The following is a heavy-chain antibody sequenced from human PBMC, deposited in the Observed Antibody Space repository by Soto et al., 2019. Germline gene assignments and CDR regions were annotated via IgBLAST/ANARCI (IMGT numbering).Heavy chain of an antibody. Sequence: KTSETLSLTCAVSGGSISIGGYSWSCIRQPPGKGLEWIGYIYHSGSTYYNPSLKSRVTISVDRSKNQFSLKLSSVTAADTAVYYCARGYHDYTRGWFDPWGQGALVTVSS. J-gene: IGHJ5*02. D-gene: IGHD4-4*01. CDR1: GGSISIGGYS. CDR2: IYHSGST. CDR3: ARGYHDYTRGWFDP. V-gene: IGHV4-30-2*01.